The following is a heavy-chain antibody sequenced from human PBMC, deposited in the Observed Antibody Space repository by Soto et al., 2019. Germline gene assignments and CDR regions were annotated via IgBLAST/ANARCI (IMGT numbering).Heavy chain of an antibody. CDR2: IIPIFGTA. CDR1: GGTFSSYA. J-gene: IGHJ6*02. D-gene: IGHD3-22*01. Sequence: QVQLVQSGAEVKKPGSSVKVSCKASGGTFSSYAISWVRQAPGQGLEWMGGIIPIFGTANYAQKFQGRVTITADESTSTAYMELSSLRSEDTAVYYCASSSNYYDSSGYYYYYYGMDVWVQGTTVTVSS. V-gene: IGHV1-69*01. CDR3: ASSSNYYDSSGYYYYYYGMDV.